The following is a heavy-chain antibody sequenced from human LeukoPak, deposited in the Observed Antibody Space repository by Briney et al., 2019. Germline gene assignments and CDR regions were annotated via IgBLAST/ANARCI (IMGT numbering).Heavy chain of an antibody. J-gene: IGHJ5*02. CDR3: ARVGIAAAGTYWFDP. Sequence: PGGSLRLSCAASEFSVGSNYMTWVRQAPGKGLEWVSLIYSGGSTYYADSVKGRFTISRDNSKNTLYLQMNSLRAEDTAVCYCARVGIAAAGTYWFDPWGQGTLVTVSS. D-gene: IGHD6-13*01. CDR2: IYSGGST. V-gene: IGHV3-66*01. CDR1: EFSVGSNY.